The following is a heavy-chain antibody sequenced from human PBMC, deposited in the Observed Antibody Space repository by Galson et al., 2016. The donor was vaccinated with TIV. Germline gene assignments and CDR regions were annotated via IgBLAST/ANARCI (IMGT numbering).Heavy chain of an antibody. D-gene: IGHD2-21*02. CDR2: INSRASDRTT. CDR1: GFTFSDFE. J-gene: IGHJ4*02. V-gene: IGHV3-48*03. Sequence: FLRLSCATSGFTFSDFEMDWVRQTPGKGLEWLAWINSRASDRTTYYADSAKGRFTISRDNAKNSVYLQMNSLRDEDTGIYYCARESLGGFDCSIDYWGQGILVTVSS. CDR3: ARESLGGFDCSIDY.